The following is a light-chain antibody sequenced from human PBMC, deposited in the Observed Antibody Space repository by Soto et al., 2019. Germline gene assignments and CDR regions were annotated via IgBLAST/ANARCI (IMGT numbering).Light chain of an antibody. CDR1: TSDVGRYNY. J-gene: IGLJ1*01. V-gene: IGLV2-14*01. CDR3: NSYTSSSTYV. Sequence: QSVLTQPASVSGSPGQSITISCTGTTSDVGRYNYVSWYQQHPGKAPKLIIHDVSNRPSGVSNRFSGSKSGNTASLTISGLQAEDEADYYCNSYTSSSTYVFGTGTKVTV. CDR2: DVS.